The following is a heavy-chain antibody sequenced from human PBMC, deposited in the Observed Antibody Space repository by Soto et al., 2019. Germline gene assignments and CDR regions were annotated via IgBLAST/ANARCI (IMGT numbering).Heavy chain of an antibody. Sequence: PGGSLRLSCAASGFTFSSYAMSWVRQAPGKGLEWVSAISGSGGSTYYADSVKGRFTISRDNSKNTLYLQMNSLRAEDTAVYYCAKDLMAAAGWGYYYYYGMDVWGQGTTVTVSS. D-gene: IGHD6-13*01. CDR2: ISGSGGST. V-gene: IGHV3-23*01. CDR1: GFTFSSYA. J-gene: IGHJ6*02. CDR3: AKDLMAAAGWGYYYYYGMDV.